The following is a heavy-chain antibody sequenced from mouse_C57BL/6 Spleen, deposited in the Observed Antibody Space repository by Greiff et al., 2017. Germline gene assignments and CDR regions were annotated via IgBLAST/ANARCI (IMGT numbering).Heavy chain of an antibody. D-gene: IGHD3-3*01. CDR1: GYAFSSTW. V-gene: IGHV1-82*01. CDR3: AREGLGKEFDY. Sequence: QVQLQQSGPELVKPGASVKISCKASGYAFSSTWMNWVKQRPGKGLEWIGRIYPGDGDTNYNGKFKGKATLTADKSSSTAYMQLSSLTSEDSAVYFCAREGLGKEFDYWGQGTTLTVSS. CDR2: IYPGDGDT. J-gene: IGHJ2*01.